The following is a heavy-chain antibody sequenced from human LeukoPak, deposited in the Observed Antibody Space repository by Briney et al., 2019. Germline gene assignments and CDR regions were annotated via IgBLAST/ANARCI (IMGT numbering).Heavy chain of an antibody. CDR2: IYTSGST. V-gene: IGHV4-61*02. CDR3: ARVPGAFYYFDY. CDR1: GGSISSGSYY. J-gene: IGHJ4*02. Sequence: SETLSLTCTVSGGSISSGSYYWSWIRQPAGKGLEWIGRIYTSGSTNYNPSLKSRVTISVDTSKNQFSLKLSSATAADTAVYYCARVPGAFYYFDYWGQGTLVTVSS. D-gene: IGHD1-26*01.